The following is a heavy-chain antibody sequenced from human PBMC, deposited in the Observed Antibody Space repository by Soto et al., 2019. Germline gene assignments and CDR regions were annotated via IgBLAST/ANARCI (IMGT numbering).Heavy chain of an antibody. CDR3: TNMGGGHFLFDP. CDR2: ISPRSGGT. Sequence: WASLKVSVNAAGYSFIDYYIHWVRQAPGQELEWMGWISPRSGGTNYAQKFRGRVTITSDTSINTAYMELTSLSSDDTAVYYCTNMGGGHFLFDPWGQGTRVT. CDR1: GYSFIDYY. D-gene: IGHD3-16*01. J-gene: IGHJ5*02. V-gene: IGHV1-2*02.